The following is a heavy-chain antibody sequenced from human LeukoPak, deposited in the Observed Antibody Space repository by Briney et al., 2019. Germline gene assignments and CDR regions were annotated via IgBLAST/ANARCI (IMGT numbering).Heavy chain of an antibody. Sequence: PGGSLRLSCAASGFTFSSYSMNWVRQAPGKGLEWVSSISSSSSYIYYADSVKGRFTISRDNAKKSLYLQMNSLRAEDTAVYYCARDNGGTYCYDSSGYRCFDYWGQGTLVTVSS. V-gene: IGHV3-21*01. D-gene: IGHD3-22*01. CDR1: GFTFSSYS. CDR2: ISSSSSYI. CDR3: ARDNGGTYCYDSSGYRCFDY. J-gene: IGHJ4*02.